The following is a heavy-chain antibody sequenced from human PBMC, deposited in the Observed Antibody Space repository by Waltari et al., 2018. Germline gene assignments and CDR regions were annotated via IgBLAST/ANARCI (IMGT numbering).Heavy chain of an antibody. D-gene: IGHD1-20*01. J-gene: IGHJ5*02. CDR1: GGSISSRNW. CDR2: IYHSGST. V-gene: IGHV4-4*02. CDR3: ARDNWNDNWFDP. Sequence: QVQLQESGPGLVKPSGTLSLTCAVPGGSISSRNWVSGVRQPPGKGLEWIGEIYHSGSTNYNPSLKSRVTISVDKSKNQFSLKLSSVTAADTAVYYCARDNWNDNWFDPWGQGTLVTVSS.